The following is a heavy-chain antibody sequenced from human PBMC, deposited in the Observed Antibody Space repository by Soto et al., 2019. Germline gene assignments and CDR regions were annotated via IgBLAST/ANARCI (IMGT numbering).Heavy chain of an antibody. CDR3: ARDKEEYSSSSGAFDI. D-gene: IGHD6-6*01. J-gene: IGHJ3*02. V-gene: IGHV1-69*13. Sequence: SVKVSCKASVFTSSGISWVRQAPGQGLEWMGGIIPIFGTANYAQKFQGRVMITADESTSTVYMGLSSLRSEDTAVYYCARDKEEYSSSSGAFDIWGQGTMVTVSS. CDR2: IIPIFGTA. CDR1: VFTSSG.